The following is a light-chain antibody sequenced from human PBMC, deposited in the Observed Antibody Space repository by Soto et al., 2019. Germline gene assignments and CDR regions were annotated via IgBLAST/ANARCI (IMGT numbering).Light chain of an antibody. Sequence: QSVLTQPASVSGSPGQSITISCTGTSSDVGGYNYVSWYQQHPGKAPKLMIYDVSNRPSGVSNRFSGSKSGNTASLTISGLQAEDEAGYYCSSYTSSSTTVFGTGNKVTVL. V-gene: IGLV2-14*01. CDR1: SSDVGGYNY. CDR2: DVS. J-gene: IGLJ1*01. CDR3: SSYTSSSTTV.